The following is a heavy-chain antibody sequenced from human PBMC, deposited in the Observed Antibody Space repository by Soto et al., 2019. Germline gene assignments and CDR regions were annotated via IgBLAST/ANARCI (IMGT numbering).Heavy chain of an antibody. Sequence: VQMVESGGGLVKPGMSLRLSCAASGFRFDDFAMHWVRQGQGKGLEWVSGISWNSGDKDYGDSVKGRFVISRDNDKNYLDLQMNSLRPEDTAVYYCVRGRGPMNRGYFFSWGRGTLVIVSP. CDR3: VRGRGPMNRGYFFS. D-gene: IGHD2-21*01. CDR1: GFRFDDFA. CDR2: ISWNSGDK. V-gene: IGHV3-9*01. J-gene: IGHJ4*02.